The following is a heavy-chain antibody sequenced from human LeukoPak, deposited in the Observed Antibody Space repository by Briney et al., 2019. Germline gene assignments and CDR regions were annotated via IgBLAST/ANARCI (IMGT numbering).Heavy chain of an antibody. CDR2: ISYDGSNK. Sequence: PGGSLRLSCAASGFTFSSYGMHWVRQAPGKGLEWVAVISYDGSNKYYADSVMGRFTISRDNSKNTLYLQMNSLRAEDTAVYYCAKDVSWAYYYDSSGYHPDYWGQGTLVTVSS. CDR1: GFTFSSYG. V-gene: IGHV3-30*18. D-gene: IGHD3-22*01. CDR3: AKDVSWAYYYDSSGYHPDY. J-gene: IGHJ4*02.